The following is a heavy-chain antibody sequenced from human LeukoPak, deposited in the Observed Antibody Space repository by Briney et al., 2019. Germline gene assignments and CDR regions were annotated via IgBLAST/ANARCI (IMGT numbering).Heavy chain of an antibody. J-gene: IGHJ4*02. CDR1: GFSFSSYN. CDR2: ITSNGGST. D-gene: IGHD1/OR15-1a*01. CDR3: ARSNNAYADY. Sequence: GGSLRLSCAASGFSFSSYNMYWVRQAPGKGLEYVSAITSNGGSTYYADSVKGRFTISRDNSKSTLYLQMGSLRAEDMAVYYCARSNNAYADYWGQGTLVTVSS. V-gene: IGHV3-64*02.